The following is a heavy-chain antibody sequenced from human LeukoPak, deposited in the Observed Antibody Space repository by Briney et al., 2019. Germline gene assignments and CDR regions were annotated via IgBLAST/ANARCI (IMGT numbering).Heavy chain of an antibody. Sequence: SVKVSCKASGGTFSSYAISWVRQAPGQGLEWMGGIIPIFGTANYAQKFQGRVTITTDESTSTAYMELSSLRSEDTAVYYCARVRGNDYYYYYMDVWGKGTTVTVSS. CDR3: ARVRGNDYYYYYMDV. D-gene: IGHD3-16*01. CDR2: IIPIFGTA. J-gene: IGHJ6*03. V-gene: IGHV1-69*05. CDR1: GGTFSSYA.